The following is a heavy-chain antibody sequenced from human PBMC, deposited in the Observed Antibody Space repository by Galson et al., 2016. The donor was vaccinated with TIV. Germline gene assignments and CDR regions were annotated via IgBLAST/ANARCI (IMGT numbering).Heavy chain of an antibody. J-gene: IGHJ6*02. V-gene: IGHV3-53*05. Sequence: SLRLSCAASGISIGINYMTWVRQAPGKGLEWVSLISDGGKTYYPDSVKGRFTISRDNSRNTHYLQMNSLRVEYTAIYYFARGRGLDAPYYYYYFGLDVWGQGTTVTVSS. CDR1: GISIGINY. D-gene: IGHD2-2*03. CDR2: ISDGGKT. CDR3: ARGRGLDAPYYYYYFGLDV.